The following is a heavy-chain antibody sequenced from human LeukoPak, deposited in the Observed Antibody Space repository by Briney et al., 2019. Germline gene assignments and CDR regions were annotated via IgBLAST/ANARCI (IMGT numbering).Heavy chain of an antibody. V-gene: IGHV3-7*01. CDR3: ARGRWSDY. Sequence: GGSLRLSCAASGFTLSAYWMTWVRQAPGKGLEWVANIKEDGTEKNYVDSVKGRFTISRDNVKKSLYLEMNSLRGEDTAVYYCARGRWSDYWGQGTQVTVSS. CDR1: GFTLSAYW. D-gene: IGHD5-24*01. CDR2: IKEDGTEK. J-gene: IGHJ4*02.